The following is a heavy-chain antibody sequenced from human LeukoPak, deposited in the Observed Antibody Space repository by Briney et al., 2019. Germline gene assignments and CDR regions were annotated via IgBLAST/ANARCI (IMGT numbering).Heavy chain of an antibody. CDR2: ISASGGNT. J-gene: IGHJ4*02. V-gene: IGHV3-23*01. CDR3: AKDIQCAY. Sequence: AGSLGLSCVASGFTFSYAAMNWVRQAPGKGLQWVSLISASGGNTYYADSVKGRFTISRDNSKNTLYLQMNSLRADDTAVYYCAKDIQCAYWGRGTLVVVSS. D-gene: IGHD2-21*01. CDR1: GFTFSYAA.